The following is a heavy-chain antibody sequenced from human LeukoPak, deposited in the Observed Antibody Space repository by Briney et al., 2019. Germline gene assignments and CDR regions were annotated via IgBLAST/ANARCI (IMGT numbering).Heavy chain of an antibody. CDR2: IYYSGST. D-gene: IGHD3-10*01. CDR3: ARGSDYYGSGSYSLLLHGYYYYMDV. J-gene: IGHJ6*03. V-gene: IGHV4-59*01. Sequence: PSETLSLTCTVSGVSISSYYWSWIRQPPGKGLEWIGYIYYSGSTNYNPSLKSRVTISVDTSKNQFSLKLSSVTAADTAVYYCARGSDYYGSGSYSLLLHGYYYYMDVWGKGTTVTISS. CDR1: GVSISSYY.